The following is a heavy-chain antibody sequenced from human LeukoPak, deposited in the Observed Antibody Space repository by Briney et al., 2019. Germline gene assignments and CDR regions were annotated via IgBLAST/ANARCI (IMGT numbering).Heavy chain of an antibody. CDR2: ISAYNGNT. Sequence: EASVKVSCKASGYTFTSYGISWVRQAPGQGLEWMGWISAYNGNTNYAQKIQGRVTMTTDTSTSTAYMELRSLRSDDTAVYYCARIDVWGSYRYPFDYWGQGTLVTVSS. V-gene: IGHV1-18*01. J-gene: IGHJ4*02. D-gene: IGHD3-16*02. CDR3: ARIDVWGSYRYPFDY. CDR1: GYTFTSYG.